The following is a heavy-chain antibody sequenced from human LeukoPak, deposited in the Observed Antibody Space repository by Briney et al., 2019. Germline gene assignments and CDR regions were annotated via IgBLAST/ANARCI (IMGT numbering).Heavy chain of an antibody. D-gene: IGHD5-18*01. Sequence: PGRSLRLSCAASGFTFSSYAMSWVRQAPGKGLEWVSAISGSGGSTYYADSVKGRFTISRDNSKNTLYLQMNSLRAEDTAVYYCAKDLRGYSYSKEVDYWGQGTLVTVSS. V-gene: IGHV3-23*01. J-gene: IGHJ4*02. CDR2: ISGSGGST. CDR3: AKDLRGYSYSKEVDY. CDR1: GFTFSSYA.